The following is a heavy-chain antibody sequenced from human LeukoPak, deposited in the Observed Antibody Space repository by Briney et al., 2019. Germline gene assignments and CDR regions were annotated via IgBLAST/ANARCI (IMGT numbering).Heavy chain of an antibody. CDR2: ISWNSGSI. Sequence: GGSLRLSCAASGFTFDDYAMHWVRQAPGKGLEWVSGISWNSGSIGYADSVKGRFTISRDNAKNSLYLQMNSLRAEDTALYYCAKDTNYDSSGYYDGWGQGTLVTVSS. V-gene: IGHV3-9*01. CDR3: AKDTNYDSSGYYDG. CDR1: GFTFDDYA. D-gene: IGHD3-22*01. J-gene: IGHJ4*02.